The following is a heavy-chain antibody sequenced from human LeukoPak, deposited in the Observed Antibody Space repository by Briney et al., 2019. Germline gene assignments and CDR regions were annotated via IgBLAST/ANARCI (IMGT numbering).Heavy chain of an antibody. CDR3: ASKSLYGDYALDY. Sequence: SQTLSLTCTVSGGSISSGDYYWSWIRQPPGKGLEWIGYIYYSGSTYYNPSLKSRVTISVDTSKNQFSLKPSSVTAADTAVYYCASKSLYGDYALDYWGQGTLVTVSS. J-gene: IGHJ4*02. D-gene: IGHD4-17*01. CDR2: IYYSGST. CDR1: GGSISSGDYY. V-gene: IGHV4-30-4*01.